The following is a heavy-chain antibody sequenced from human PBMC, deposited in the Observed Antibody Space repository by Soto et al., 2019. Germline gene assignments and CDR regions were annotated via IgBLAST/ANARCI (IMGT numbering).Heavy chain of an antibody. CDR3: AKGRRYYYYYGVDV. Sequence: PGGSLRLSCAASGFTFSSYAMSWVRQAPGKGLEWVSGISGSGGSTYYADSVKGRFTISRDNSKSTLYLQMNSLRAEDTALYYCAKGRRYYYYYGVDVWGQGTKVTVSS. J-gene: IGHJ6*02. V-gene: IGHV3-23*01. CDR1: GFTFSSYA. CDR2: ISGSGGST.